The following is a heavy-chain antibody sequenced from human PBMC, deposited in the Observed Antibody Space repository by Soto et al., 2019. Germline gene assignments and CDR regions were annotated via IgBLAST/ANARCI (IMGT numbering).Heavy chain of an antibody. CDR1: GFKFINYA. CDR2: ISATGGGT. V-gene: IGHV3-23*01. CDR3: AKDRRAGGNSAFYFDF. J-gene: IGHJ4*02. D-gene: IGHD3-16*01. Sequence: GGSLRLSCAAPGFKFINYAMSWVRQAAGKGLEWVSLISATGGGTYYADSVKGRFTISRDNSHNTLYLQVHSLTAEDTAVYYCAKDRRAGGNSAFYFDFWGQGAQVTVSS.